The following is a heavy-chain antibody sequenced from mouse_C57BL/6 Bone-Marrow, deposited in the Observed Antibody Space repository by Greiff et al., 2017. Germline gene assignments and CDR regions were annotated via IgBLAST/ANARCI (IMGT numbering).Heavy chain of an antibody. CDR3: ARGVVGWYFDV. Sequence: DVQLVESGPGLVKPSQSLSLTCSVTGYSITSGYYWNWIRQFPGNKLEWMGYISYDGSNNYNPSLKNRISITRDTSKNQFFLKLNSVTTEDTATYYCARGVVGWYFDVWGTGTTVTVSS. J-gene: IGHJ1*03. V-gene: IGHV3-6*01. D-gene: IGHD1-1*01. CDR1: GYSITSGYY. CDR2: ISYDGSN.